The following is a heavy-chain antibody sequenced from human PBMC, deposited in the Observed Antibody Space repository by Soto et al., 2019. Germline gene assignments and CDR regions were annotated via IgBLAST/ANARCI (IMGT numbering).Heavy chain of an antibody. CDR2: INPSGGST. Sequence: GASVKVSCKASGYTFTSYYMHWVRQAPGQGLEWMGIINPSGGSTSYAQKFQGRVTMTRDTSTSTVYMELSSLRSEDTAVYYCARDPCSGGSCYLDYYYYGMDVWGQGTTVTVSS. D-gene: IGHD2-15*01. V-gene: IGHV1-46*01. CDR1: GYTFTSYY. CDR3: ARDPCSGGSCYLDYYYYGMDV. J-gene: IGHJ6*02.